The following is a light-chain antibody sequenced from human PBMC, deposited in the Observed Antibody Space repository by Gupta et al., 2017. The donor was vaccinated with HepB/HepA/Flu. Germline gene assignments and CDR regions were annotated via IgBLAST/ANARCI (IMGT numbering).Light chain of an antibody. V-gene: IGKV3-20*01. CDR2: GAS. CDR1: QSFSNNY. J-gene: IGKJ2*01. CDR3: HLDCKLPST. Sequence: EIVLTQSPGTLSLSPGERATRSCRASQSFSNNYLAWYQQKPGQAPRVLIYGASSRATGIPDRFSGSGSVTDFTLTIIILEPEDFAVYYCHLDCKLPSTFGQGTKLEI.